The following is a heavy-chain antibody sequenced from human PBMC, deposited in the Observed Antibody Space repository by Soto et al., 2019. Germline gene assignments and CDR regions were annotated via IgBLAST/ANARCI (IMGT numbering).Heavy chain of an antibody. Sequence: SETLSLTCTVSNGSISTYYWSWIRQPPGRSLEWIGHIYYTGSPTYNPSLKSRVTISENTSKKTVSLTLISVTAEDTAVYYCARSRSTRQPFDYWGRGTLVTV. CDR1: NGSISTYY. CDR2: IYYTGSP. CDR3: ARSRSTRQPFDY. D-gene: IGHD5-12*01. V-gene: IGHV4-59*01. J-gene: IGHJ4*02.